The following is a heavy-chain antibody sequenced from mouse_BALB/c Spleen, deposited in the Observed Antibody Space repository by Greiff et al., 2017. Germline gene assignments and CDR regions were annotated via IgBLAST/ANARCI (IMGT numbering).Heavy chain of an antibody. J-gene: IGHJ3*01. CDR2: ILPGSGST. D-gene: IGHD3-2*01. Sequence: QVQLKESGAELMKPGASVKISCKATGYTFSSYWIEWVKQRPGHGLEWIGEILPGSGSTNYNEKFKGKATFTADTSSNTAYMQLSSLTSEDSAVYYCARETARAQGWFAYWGQGTLVTVSA. CDR3: ARETARAQGWFAY. CDR1: GYTFSSYW. V-gene: IGHV1-9*01.